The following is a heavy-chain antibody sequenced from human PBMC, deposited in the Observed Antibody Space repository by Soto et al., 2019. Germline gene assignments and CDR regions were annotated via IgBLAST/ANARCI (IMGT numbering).Heavy chain of an antibody. CDR1: GGSISSYY. CDR3: AAGYSSSWPTNWFDP. Sequence: SETLSLTCTVSGGSISSYYWSWTRQPPGKGLEWIGYIYYSGSTNYNPSLKSRVTISVDTSKNQFSLKLSSVTAADTAVYYCAAGYSSSWPTNWFDPWGQGVLVTVSS. CDR2: IYYSGST. V-gene: IGHV4-59*01. J-gene: IGHJ5*02. D-gene: IGHD6-13*01.